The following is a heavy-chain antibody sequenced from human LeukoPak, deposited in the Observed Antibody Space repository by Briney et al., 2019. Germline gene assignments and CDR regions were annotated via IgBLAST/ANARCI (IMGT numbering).Heavy chain of an antibody. D-gene: IGHD2-2*01. J-gene: IGHJ4*02. CDR2: ISSSGSTI. Sequence: GGSLRLSCAASGFTFSDYYMSWIRQAPGKGLEWVSYISSSGSTIYYADSVKGRFTISRDNAKNSLYLQMNSLRAEDTAVYYCAGSTIVVVPAAMDYWGQGTLVTVSS. CDR1: GFTFSDYY. V-gene: IGHV3-11*01. CDR3: AGSTIVVVPAAMDY.